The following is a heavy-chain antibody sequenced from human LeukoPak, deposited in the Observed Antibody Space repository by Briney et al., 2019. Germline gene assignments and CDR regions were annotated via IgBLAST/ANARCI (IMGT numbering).Heavy chain of an antibody. CDR3: HPLGYTSN. Sequence: GGSMRLSCVVSGFTSGFTFSSRWMHWVRQAPGKGLVWVSLVKNDGSTNYADSVKGRFTVSRDNAENTLYLQMNNLRVEDTALYFCHPLGYTSNWGQGTLVTVSS. J-gene: IGHJ4*02. CDR1: GFTFSSRW. CDR2: VKNDGST. D-gene: IGHD6-13*01. V-gene: IGHV3-74*01.